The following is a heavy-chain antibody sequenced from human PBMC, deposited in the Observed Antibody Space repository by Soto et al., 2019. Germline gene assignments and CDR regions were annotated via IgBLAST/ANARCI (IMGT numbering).Heavy chain of an antibody. Sequence: QVQLVQSGAEVKKPGSSVKVSCKASGGTFSSYAISWVRQAPGQGLEWMGGIIPIFGTANYAQKFQGRVTITADESTSTSYMELSSLRSEDTAVYYCARVNELLWFGELLHYYFDYWGQGTLVTVSS. V-gene: IGHV1-69*01. CDR3: ARVNELLWFGELLHYYFDY. CDR1: GGTFSSYA. D-gene: IGHD3-10*01. CDR2: IIPIFGTA. J-gene: IGHJ4*02.